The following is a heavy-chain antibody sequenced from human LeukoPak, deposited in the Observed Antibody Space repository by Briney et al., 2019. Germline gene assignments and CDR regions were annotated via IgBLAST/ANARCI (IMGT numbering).Heavy chain of an antibody. D-gene: IGHD4/OR15-4a*01. CDR3: ARGRLSKGYYYGMDV. Sequence: ASVKVSCKASGYTFTSYYMHWVRQAPGQGLEWMGWISAYNGNTNYAQKLQGRVTMTTDTSTSTAYMELRSLRSDDTAVYYCARGRLSKGYYYGMDVWGQGTTVTVSS. CDR1: GYTFTSYY. CDR2: ISAYNGNT. J-gene: IGHJ6*02. V-gene: IGHV1-18*04.